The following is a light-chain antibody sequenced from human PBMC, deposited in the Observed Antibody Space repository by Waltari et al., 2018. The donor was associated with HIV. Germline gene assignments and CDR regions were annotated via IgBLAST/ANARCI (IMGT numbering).Light chain of an antibody. CDR2: GNR. J-gene: IGLJ1*01. V-gene: IGLV1-40*01. CDR3: QTYDSTLNGYV. CDR1: SSNIGTGYD. Sequence: QSALTQPPSVSGAPGQRITISCTGTSSNIGTGYDVHWYQQLPGSAPHVGIHGNRNRPSGVPDRFSAYKSGTSASLTITGLQAEDEADYYCQTYDSTLNGYVFGTGTKVTVL.